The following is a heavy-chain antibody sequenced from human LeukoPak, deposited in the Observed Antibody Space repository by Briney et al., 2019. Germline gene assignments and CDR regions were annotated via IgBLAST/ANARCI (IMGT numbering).Heavy chain of an antibody. V-gene: IGHV3-23*01. D-gene: IGHD2-15*01. CDR1: GFTFRSYA. Sequence: GGSLRLSCAPSGFTFRSYAMSWVRQAPEEGGEWVSDISGGGGSTYYADSVKRRVTISRDNSQNTLYLQMNSLRAEDTGVYYCAKCCRRQPPDAFDIWGQGTMVSVSS. J-gene: IGHJ3*02. CDR3: AKCCRRQPPDAFDI. CDR2: ISGGGGST.